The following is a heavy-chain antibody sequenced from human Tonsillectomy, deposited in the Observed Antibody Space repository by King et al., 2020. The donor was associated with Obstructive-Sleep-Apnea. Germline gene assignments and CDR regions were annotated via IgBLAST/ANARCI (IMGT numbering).Heavy chain of an antibody. V-gene: IGHV4-4*07. D-gene: IGHD3-10*01. CDR2: IYPSGST. CDR3: ARDHPSIGELSTH. CDR1: GGSISSYY. J-gene: IGHJ4*02. Sequence: QLQESGPGLVKPSETLSLTCTVSGGSISSYYWSWIRQPAGNGLEWIGRIYPSGSTNYNPSLKSRVTMSVDTSKNQFSLKLSSVTAADTAVYYCARDHPSIGELSTHWGQGTLVTVSS.